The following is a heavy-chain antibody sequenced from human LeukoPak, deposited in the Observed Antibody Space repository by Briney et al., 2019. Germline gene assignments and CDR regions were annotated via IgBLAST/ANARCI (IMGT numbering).Heavy chain of an antibody. J-gene: IGHJ2*01. D-gene: IGHD3-16*01. CDR3: ARGVMAYWYFDL. CDR1: ELNVSRNY. Sequence: GGSLRLSCAASELNVSRNYMSWVRQAPGKGLEWVSVIYSGGTTFYADSVKGRFTVSRDNSQNTLYLQMNRMRAEDTAVYICARGVMAYWYFDLWGRGTLVTGFS. V-gene: IGHV3-66*01. CDR2: IYSGGTT.